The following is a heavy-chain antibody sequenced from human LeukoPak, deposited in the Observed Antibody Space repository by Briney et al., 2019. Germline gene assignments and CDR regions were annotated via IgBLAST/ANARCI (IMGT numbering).Heavy chain of an antibody. J-gene: IGHJ6*03. CDR1: GGPISSSSYS. CDR2: IYYSGST. V-gene: IGHV4-39*07. Sequence: SETLSLTCTVSGGPISSSSYSWGWIRQPPGKGLEWIGSIYYSGSTYYNPSLKSRVTISVDTSKNQFSLKLSSVTAADTAVYCCARGPYSSSSNYYYYYHMDVWGKGTTVTVSS. D-gene: IGHD6-6*01. CDR3: ARGPYSSSSNYYYYYHMDV.